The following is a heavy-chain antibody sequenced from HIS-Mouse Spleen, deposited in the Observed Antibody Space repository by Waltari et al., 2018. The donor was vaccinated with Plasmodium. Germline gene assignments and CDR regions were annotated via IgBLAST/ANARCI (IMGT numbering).Heavy chain of an antibody. J-gene: IGHJ6*02. V-gene: IGHV4-39*07. CDR3: ARDWVAEITYYGMDV. CDR1: GGSISSSSYY. D-gene: IGHD1-20*01. Sequence: QLQLQESGPGLVKPSETLSLTCTVHGGSISSSSYYWCWIRQPPGKGLEWIGSIYYSGSTYYNPSLKSRVTISVDTSKSQFSLKLSSVTAADTAVYYCARDWVAEITYYGMDVWGQGTTVTVSS. CDR2: IYYSGST.